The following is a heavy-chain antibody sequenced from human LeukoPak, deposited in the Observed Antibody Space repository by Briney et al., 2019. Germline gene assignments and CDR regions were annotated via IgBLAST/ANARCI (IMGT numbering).Heavy chain of an antibody. CDR1: GGTFSSYA. V-gene: IGHV1-69*01. CDR3: ARGGYYDSSGYYPVGYYFDY. J-gene: IGHJ4*02. Sequence: ASVKVSCKASGGTFSSYAISWVRQAPGQGLEWMGGIIPIFGTANYAQKFQGRVTITAVESTSTAYMELSSLRSEDTAVYYCARGGYYDSSGYYPVGYYFDYWGQGTLVTVSS. CDR2: IIPIFGTA. D-gene: IGHD3-22*01.